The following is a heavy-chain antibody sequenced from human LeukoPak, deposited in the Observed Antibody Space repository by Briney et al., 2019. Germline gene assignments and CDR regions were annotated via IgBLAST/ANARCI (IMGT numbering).Heavy chain of an antibody. J-gene: IGHJ3*02. V-gene: IGHV4-39*01. CDR2: IYYRGST. Sequence: SETLSLTCTVSGGSISSSSYYWGWIRQPPGKGLEWIGSIYYRGSTYYNPSLKSRVTISVDTSKNQFSLKLSSVTAADTAVYYCARQGRISMIVVLIEDAFDIWGQGTMVTVSS. CDR3: ARQGRISMIVVLIEDAFDI. CDR1: GGSISSSSYY. D-gene: IGHD3-22*01.